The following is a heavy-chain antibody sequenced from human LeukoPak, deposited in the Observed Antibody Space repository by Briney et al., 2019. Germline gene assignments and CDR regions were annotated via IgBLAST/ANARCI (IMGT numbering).Heavy chain of an antibody. V-gene: IGHV3-7*01. D-gene: IGHD4-23*01. CDR3: ARYIETPRRDLDY. CDR2: IKQDGSEK. Sequence: GGSLRLSCAASGFTLSSYWMSWVRQAPGKGLEWVARIKQDGSEKHYVDSVKGRFTISRDNAKNSVYLQMNTLRAEDTAVYYCARYIETPRRDLDYWGQGTLVPVSS. J-gene: IGHJ4*02. CDR1: GFTLSSYW.